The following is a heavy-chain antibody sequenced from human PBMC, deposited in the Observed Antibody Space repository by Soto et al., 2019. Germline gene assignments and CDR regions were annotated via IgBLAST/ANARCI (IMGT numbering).Heavy chain of an antibody. Sequence: WETLSLTCAVYGGSFSDDYWSWIRQPPGKGLEWIGEINHSGSTNYNPSLKSRVTISVDTSKKQVSLKLSSVTAADTAVYYCGRRPKAMVVANFWGQGTLVTVSS. D-gene: IGHD2-21*01. J-gene: IGHJ4*02. V-gene: IGHV4-34*01. CDR1: GGSFSDDY. CDR3: GRRPKAMVVANF. CDR2: INHSGST.